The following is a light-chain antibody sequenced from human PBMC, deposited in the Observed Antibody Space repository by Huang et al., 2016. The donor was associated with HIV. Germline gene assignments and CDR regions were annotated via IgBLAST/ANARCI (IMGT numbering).Light chain of an antibody. Sequence: IQLTQSPSSLSASVGDRVTITCRASQDINNYLAWYQQKPGKAPKRLIYGASTLQSGVPSRFSGSGAGTEFTLTIGGLQPEDFATYYCQQLNSYLFTFGPGTKVDIK. J-gene: IGKJ3*01. V-gene: IGKV1-9*01. CDR3: QQLNSYLFT. CDR2: GAS. CDR1: QDINNY.